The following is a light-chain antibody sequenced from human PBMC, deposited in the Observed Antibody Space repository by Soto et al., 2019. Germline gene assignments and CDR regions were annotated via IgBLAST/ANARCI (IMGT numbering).Light chain of an antibody. CDR2: ADS. J-gene: IGLJ1*01. CDR3: QSYDTSLRGSV. V-gene: IGLV1-40*01. CDR1: SSNIGSRYN. Sequence: QSVLTQPPSVSGAPGQRVTISCTGGSSNIGSRYNVHWYQHRPGTAPKLLIYADSHRPSGVPDRFSGSKSGTSASLAITGLHAEDEADYYCQSYDTSLRGSVFGTGTKVTVL.